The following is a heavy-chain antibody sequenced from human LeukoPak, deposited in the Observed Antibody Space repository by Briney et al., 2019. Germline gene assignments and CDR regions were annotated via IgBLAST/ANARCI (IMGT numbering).Heavy chain of an antibody. CDR3: VKDLDDYPPSDAFDL. CDR1: GFTFSDYP. Sequence: GSLRLSCSASGFTFSDYPMHWVRQAPGKGLESVSTISSNGHNTHYADSVKGRFTISRDNSKNTLYLQMASLRAEDTAVYYCVKDLDDYPPSDAFDLWGQGTMVTVSS. J-gene: IGHJ3*01. CDR2: ISSNGHNT. D-gene: IGHD5-24*01. V-gene: IGHV3-64D*06.